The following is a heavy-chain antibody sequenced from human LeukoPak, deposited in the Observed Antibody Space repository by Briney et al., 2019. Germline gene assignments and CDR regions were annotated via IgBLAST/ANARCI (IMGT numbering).Heavy chain of an antibody. J-gene: IGHJ5*02. CDR1: GYTFTSYG. V-gene: IGHV1-18*01. D-gene: IGHD2-15*01. CDR2: ISAYNGNT. CDR3: AEINCSGGSCLTRNWFDP. Sequence: ASVKVSCKASGYTFTSYGISWVRQAPGQGLEWMGWISAYNGNTNYAQKLQGRVTMTTDTSTSTAYMELRSLRSDDTAVYYCAEINCSGGSCLTRNWFDPWGQGTLVTVSS.